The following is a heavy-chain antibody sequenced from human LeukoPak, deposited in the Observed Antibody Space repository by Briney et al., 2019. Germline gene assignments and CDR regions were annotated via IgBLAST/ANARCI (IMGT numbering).Heavy chain of an antibody. CDR1: GYTFTDYY. J-gene: IGHJ4*02. CDR3: ATELLGIGNTIDY. V-gene: IGHV1-24*01. CDR2: FDPEDGET. D-gene: IGHD7-27*01. Sequence: ASVKVSCKASGYTFTDYYMHWVRQAPGKGLEWMGGFDPEDGETIYAQKFQGRVTMTEDTSTDTAYMELSSLRSEDTAVYYCATELLGIGNTIDYWGQGTLVTVSS.